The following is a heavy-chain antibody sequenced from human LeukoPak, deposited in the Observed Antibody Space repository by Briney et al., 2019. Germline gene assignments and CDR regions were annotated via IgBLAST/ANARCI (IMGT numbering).Heavy chain of an antibody. CDR3: AKYTLPRGGSRGDY. V-gene: IGHV3-23*01. D-gene: IGHD2-15*01. Sequence: GGSLRLSCAASGFIFSDYAMSWVRQAPGKGLEWVSSISGSGEITWYIDSVRGRFTISRDNSKNTVYLQMNSLRADDTALYYCAKYTLPRGGSRGDYWGQGTLVTVSS. CDR2: ISGSGEIT. CDR1: GFIFSDYA. J-gene: IGHJ4*02.